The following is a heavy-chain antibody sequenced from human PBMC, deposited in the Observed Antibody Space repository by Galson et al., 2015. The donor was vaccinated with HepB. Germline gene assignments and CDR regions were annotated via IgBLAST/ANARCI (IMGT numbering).Heavy chain of an antibody. CDR1: GFTFRTYG. V-gene: IGHV3-33*01. CDR3: ARSPSSSWGDGFDI. J-gene: IGHJ3*02. D-gene: IGHD6-13*01. Sequence: SLRLSCAASGFTFRTYGIHWVRQAPGKGLEWVGVIWYDGSNKYYGDPVKGRFILSRDNSKNMLFLEMNSLRDEDTATYYCARSPSSSWGDGFDIWGQGTMVTVSS. CDR2: IWYDGSNK.